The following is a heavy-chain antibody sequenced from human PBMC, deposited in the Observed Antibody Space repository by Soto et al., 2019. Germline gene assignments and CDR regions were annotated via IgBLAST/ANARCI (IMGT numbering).Heavy chain of an antibody. Sequence: GGSLRLSCAASGFTFRDYSLNWVRQAPGKGLEWVSSISSKSTFIHYADSVKGRLTISRDNAKNSLYLQMDSLRDDDTAVYFCARLGISALDSWGQGALVTVSS. D-gene: IGHD2-15*01. CDR2: ISSKSTFI. J-gene: IGHJ5*01. V-gene: IGHV3-21*01. CDR3: ARLGISALDS. CDR1: GFTFRDYS.